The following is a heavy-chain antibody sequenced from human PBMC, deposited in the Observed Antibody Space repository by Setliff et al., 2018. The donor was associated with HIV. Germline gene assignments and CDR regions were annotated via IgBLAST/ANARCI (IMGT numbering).Heavy chain of an antibody. D-gene: IGHD3-3*01. CDR1: GYTFTDYY. J-gene: IGHJ4*02. CDR2: INPKFGGT. CDR3: ARDLSTHWSGYSLGC. V-gene: IGHV1-2*02. Sequence: GASVKVSCKASGYTFTDYYFHWVRQAPGQGLEWMGWINPKFGGTLYAQKFQGRVVMTRDMSTNTVYMELSSLTSDDTAVYYCARDLSTHWSGYSLGCWGQGTLVTVSS.